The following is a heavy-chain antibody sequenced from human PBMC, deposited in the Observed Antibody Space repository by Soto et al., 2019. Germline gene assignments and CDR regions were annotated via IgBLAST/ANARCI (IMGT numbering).Heavy chain of an antibody. CDR1: GDTFSSYA. CDR2: IIPTFGRT. CDR3: ARDPLSSFAMDV. V-gene: IGHV1-69*13. D-gene: IGHD3-10*02. Sequence: SVKVSCKASGDTFSSYAISWVRQAPGKGLEWMGKIIPTFGRTNYAQKFQGRLTISADDSTSTAYMELSSLLSEDTAVYYCARDPLSSFAMDVWGQGTTVTV. J-gene: IGHJ6*02.